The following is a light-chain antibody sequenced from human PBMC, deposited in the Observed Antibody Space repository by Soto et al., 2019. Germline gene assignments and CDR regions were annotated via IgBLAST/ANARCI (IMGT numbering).Light chain of an antibody. CDR3: QQYNSYRFT. J-gene: IGKJ3*01. Sequence: DIQMTQSPSTLSASVGDRVTITCRASQSISSWLAWYQQKPGKAPKLLIYKASSLESGVPSRFSGSGSGTEFTLTISSLQPDDFATYYCQQYNSYRFTFGPGTKVHIK. V-gene: IGKV1-5*03. CDR2: KAS. CDR1: QSISSW.